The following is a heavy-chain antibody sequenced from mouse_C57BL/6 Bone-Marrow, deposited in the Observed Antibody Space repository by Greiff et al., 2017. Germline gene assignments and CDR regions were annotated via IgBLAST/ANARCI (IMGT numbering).Heavy chain of an antibody. Sequence: QVQLQQSGAELARPGASVKLSCKASGYTFTSYGISWVKQRTGQGLEWIGEIYPRSGNTYYNEKFKGKATLTADKSSSTAYMELRGLTSEDSAVYFCARNYGSSHWYFDVWGTGTTVTVSS. D-gene: IGHD1-1*01. V-gene: IGHV1-81*01. CDR3: ARNYGSSHWYFDV. CDR1: GYTFTSYG. CDR2: IYPRSGNT. J-gene: IGHJ1*03.